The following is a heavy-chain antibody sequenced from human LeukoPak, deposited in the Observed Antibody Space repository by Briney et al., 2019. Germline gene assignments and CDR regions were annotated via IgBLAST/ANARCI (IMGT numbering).Heavy chain of an antibody. Sequence: PGGSLRLSCAASGFTFSSSAMSWVRQAPGKGLEWVSAFSGSGGNTYYADSVKGRFTISRDNSKNTLYLQMNSLRAEDTAVYYCARVGGAYYGSGSYYSGYWGQGTLVTVSS. V-gene: IGHV3-23*01. D-gene: IGHD3-10*01. J-gene: IGHJ4*02. CDR2: FSGSGGNT. CDR1: GFTFSSSA. CDR3: ARVGGAYYGSGSYYSGY.